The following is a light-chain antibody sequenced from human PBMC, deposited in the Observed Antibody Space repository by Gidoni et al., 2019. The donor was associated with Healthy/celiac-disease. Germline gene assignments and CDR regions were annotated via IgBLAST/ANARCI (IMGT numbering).Light chain of an antibody. V-gene: IGKV1-33*01. CDR1: QDISNY. J-gene: IGKJ5*01. CDR3: QQYDNLPSIT. Sequence: DIQMTQSPSSLSASVGDRVTITCQASQDISNYLNWSQQKTGKAPKLLIYDASNLETGVPSRFSGSGAGTDFTFTISSLQPEDIATYYCQQYDNLPSITFGQGTRLEIK. CDR2: DAS.